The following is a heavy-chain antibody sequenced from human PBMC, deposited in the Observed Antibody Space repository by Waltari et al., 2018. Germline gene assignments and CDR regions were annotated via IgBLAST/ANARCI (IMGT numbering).Heavy chain of an antibody. J-gene: IGHJ4*02. CDR3: ARGSGSGWYNYFDY. CDR1: GGPFSSYD. CDR2: IIPIFGTA. V-gene: IGHV1-69*08. Sequence: QVQMVQSGAEVKKTGSAVKVSCKASGGPFSSYDISWVRQAPGQGLEWMGRIIPIFGTANYAQKFQGRVTITADKSTSTAYMELSSLRSEYTAMYYCARGSGSGWYNYFDYWGQGTLVTVSS. D-gene: IGHD6-19*01.